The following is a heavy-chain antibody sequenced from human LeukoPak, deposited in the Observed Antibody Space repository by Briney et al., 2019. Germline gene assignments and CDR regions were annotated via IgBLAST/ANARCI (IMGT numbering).Heavy chain of an antibody. CDR2: IYHSGST. V-gene: IGHV4-38-2*02. J-gene: IGHJ4*02. CDR1: GYSISSGYY. Sequence: SETLSLTCTVSGYSISSGYYWGWIRQPPGKGLEWIGSIYHSGSTYYNPSLKSRVTISVDTSKNQFSLKLSSVTAADTAVYYCARGYGSWYYYFDYWGQGTLVTVSS. D-gene: IGHD6-13*01. CDR3: ARGYGSWYYYFDY.